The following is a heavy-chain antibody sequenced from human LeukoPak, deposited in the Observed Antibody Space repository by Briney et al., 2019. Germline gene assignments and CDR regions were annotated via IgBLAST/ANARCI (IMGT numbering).Heavy chain of an antibody. CDR2: ISGSDGGT. J-gene: IGHJ5*02. CDR3: ARETQVVRGNWFDP. Sequence: PGGSLRLSCAASGSTLSSYGMSWVRQAPGKGLEWVSAISGSDGGTYYADSVKGRFTISRDNSKNTLYLQMNSLRAEDTAVYYCARETQVVRGNWFDPWGQGTLVTVSS. V-gene: IGHV3-23*01. D-gene: IGHD3-10*01. CDR1: GSTLSSYG.